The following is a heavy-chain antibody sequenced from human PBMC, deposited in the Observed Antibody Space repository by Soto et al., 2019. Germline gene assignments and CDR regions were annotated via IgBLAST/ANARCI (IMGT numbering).Heavy chain of an antibody. V-gene: IGHV3-23*01. CDR3: AKVFSPEGGNYFDH. J-gene: IGHJ4*02. Sequence: ESGGGLVQPGGSLRLSCAASGFTFINYAMDWVRQAPGKGLEWVSAISNSFSDGNTHYADSVKGRFTISRDNDKNTVFLEMNSLRAEDTAVYYCAKVFSPEGGNYFDHWGQGTLVTVSS. CDR2: ISNSFSDGNT. CDR1: GFTFINYA.